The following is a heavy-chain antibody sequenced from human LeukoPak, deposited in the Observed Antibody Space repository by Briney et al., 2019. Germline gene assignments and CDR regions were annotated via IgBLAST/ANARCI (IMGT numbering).Heavy chain of an antibody. CDR1: GGSISSSSYY. D-gene: IGHD3-22*01. CDR3: ARAEDYYDSSGYHPSFDY. J-gene: IGHJ4*02. Sequence: KPSETLSLTCTVSGGSISSSSYYWGWIRQPPGKGLEWIGSIYYSGSTYYNPSLKSRVTISVDTSKNQFSLKLSSVTAADTAVYYCARAEDYYDSSGYHPSFDYWGQGTLVTVSS. CDR2: IYYSGST. V-gene: IGHV4-39*01.